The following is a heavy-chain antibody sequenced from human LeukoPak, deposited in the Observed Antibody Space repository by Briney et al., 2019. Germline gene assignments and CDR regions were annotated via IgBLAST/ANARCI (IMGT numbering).Heavy chain of an antibody. CDR3: ARSGYSSGWQSYWYFDL. Sequence: SETLSLTCTVSGGSISSYYWSRIRQPPGKGLEWIGYIYYSGSTNYNPSLKSRVTISVDTSKNQFSLKLSSVTAADTAVYYCARSGYSSGWQSYWYFDLWGRGTLVTVSS. J-gene: IGHJ2*01. V-gene: IGHV4-59*01. D-gene: IGHD6-19*01. CDR2: IYYSGST. CDR1: GGSISSYY.